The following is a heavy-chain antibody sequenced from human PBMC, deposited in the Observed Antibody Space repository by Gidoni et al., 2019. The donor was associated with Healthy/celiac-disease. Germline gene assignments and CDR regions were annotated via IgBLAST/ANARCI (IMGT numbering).Heavy chain of an antibody. Sequence: QLQLQESGPGLVKPSEPLSLTCTVSGGPISRSSYYWGWIRQPPGTGLEWIGSIYYSGSTYYNPSLKSRVTISVDTSKNQFSLKLSSVTAADTAVYYCARPLVAAAGAFDIWGQGTMVTVSS. CDR3: ARPLVAAAGAFDI. CDR1: GGPISRSSYY. D-gene: IGHD6-13*01. CDR2: IYYSGST. J-gene: IGHJ3*02. V-gene: IGHV4-39*01.